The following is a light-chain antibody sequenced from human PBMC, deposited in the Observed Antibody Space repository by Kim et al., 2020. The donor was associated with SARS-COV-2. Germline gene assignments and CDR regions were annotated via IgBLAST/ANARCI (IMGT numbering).Light chain of an antibody. CDR1: RSVDFNR. V-gene: IGKV3-20*01. CDR2: HVF. J-gene: IGKJ2*01. CDR3: QEYNDSKN. Sequence: ETVLTQSPGTLSVSPGERASLSCRASRSVDFNRLAWYQQKPGQAPRLLIFHVFNRAAGVPDRFSGSGSGTDFTLTISRVAPEDSAVYYCQEYNDSKNFGQGTKLEIK.